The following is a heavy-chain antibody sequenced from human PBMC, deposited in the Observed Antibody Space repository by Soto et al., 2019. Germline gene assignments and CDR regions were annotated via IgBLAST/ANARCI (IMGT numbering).Heavy chain of an antibody. J-gene: IGHJ4*02. CDR3: AKDRTIFGVGSFDY. Sequence: PWGSLRLSCAASGFTFSNSAMSWFRQAPGKGLEWVSSISGSGGSTYYADSVKGRFTISRDKSKNTLYLQMNSLRAEDTAVYYCAKDRTIFGVGSFDYWGQGTLVTVSS. CDR2: ISGSGGST. V-gene: IGHV3-23*01. CDR1: GFTFSNSA. D-gene: IGHD3-3*01.